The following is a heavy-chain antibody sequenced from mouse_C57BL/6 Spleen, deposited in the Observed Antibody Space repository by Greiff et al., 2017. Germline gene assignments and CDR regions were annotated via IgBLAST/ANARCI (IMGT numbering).Heavy chain of an antibody. J-gene: IGHJ1*03. CDR2: IDPSDSET. V-gene: IGHV1-52*01. CDR1: GYTFTSYW. CDR3: ARDYGSSGRYCDV. D-gene: IGHD1-1*01. Sequence: QVQLQQPGAELVRPGSSVKLSCKASGYTFTSYWMHWVKQRPIQGLEWIGNIDPSDSETHYNQKFKDKATLTVDKSSSTAYMQLSSLTSEDSAVYYCARDYGSSGRYCDVWGTGTTVTVSS.